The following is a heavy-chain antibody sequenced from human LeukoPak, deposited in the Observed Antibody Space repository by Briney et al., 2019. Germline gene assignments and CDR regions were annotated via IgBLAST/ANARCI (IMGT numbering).Heavy chain of an antibody. CDR3: VKDPLYSSKFPFDY. CDR1: GFTFSSYA. Sequence: GGSLRLSCAASGFTFSSYAMSWVRQAPGKGLEWVSAISGSGGSTYYADSVKGRFTISRDNSKNTLYLQMNSLRAEDTAVYYCVKDPLYSSKFPFDYWGQGTLVTVSS. J-gene: IGHJ4*02. CDR2: ISGSGGST. V-gene: IGHV3-23*01. D-gene: IGHD6-19*01.